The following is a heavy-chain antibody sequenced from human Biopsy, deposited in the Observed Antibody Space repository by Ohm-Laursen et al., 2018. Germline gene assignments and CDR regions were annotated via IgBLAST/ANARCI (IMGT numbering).Heavy chain of an antibody. Sequence: GPSPNPSRTLSGYTLTTYGISWVRQAPGQGLEWMGWINTYNGNTNYAQNLQGRATMTTDTSTSTAYMELRSLRSDGMAVYYCARERGGYERTDYWGQGTLVTVSS. V-gene: IGHV1-18*03. CDR3: ARERGGYERTDY. CDR2: INTYNGNT. D-gene: IGHD5-12*01. J-gene: IGHJ4*02. CDR1: GYTLTTYG.